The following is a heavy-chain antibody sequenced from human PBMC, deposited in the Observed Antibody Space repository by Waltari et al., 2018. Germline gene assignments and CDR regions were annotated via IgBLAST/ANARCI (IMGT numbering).Heavy chain of an antibody. CDR3: AKQVAGSGWYLG. CDR2: VNYGGST. J-gene: IGHJ4*02. Sequence: QVRLQQWGAGLLKPSETLSLTCVVSGGSLSGYYWSWIRQPPGKGLEWIGEVNYGGSTNYNPSLKSRITLSIDTSNNQFSLNLNSVTAADTAVYYCAKQVAGSGWYLGWGQGTLVSVSS. CDR1: GGSLSGYY. V-gene: IGHV4-34*01. D-gene: IGHD6-19*01.